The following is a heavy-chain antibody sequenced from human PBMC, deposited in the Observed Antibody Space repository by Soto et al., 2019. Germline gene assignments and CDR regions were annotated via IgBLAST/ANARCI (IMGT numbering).Heavy chain of an antibody. CDR1: GFTFSSYA. J-gene: IGHJ6*01. CDR2: ISGSGGST. Sequence: PVESLRLSCGASGFTFSSYAMSWVRQAPGKGLEWVSAISGSGGSTYYADSVKGRFTISRDNSKNTLYLQMNRLRAEDTAVYYCAKDRPSLGYYYDYDGMDVWGQGTTGTVS. V-gene: IGHV3-23*01. CDR3: AKDRPSLGYYYDYDGMDV. D-gene: IGHD6-6*01.